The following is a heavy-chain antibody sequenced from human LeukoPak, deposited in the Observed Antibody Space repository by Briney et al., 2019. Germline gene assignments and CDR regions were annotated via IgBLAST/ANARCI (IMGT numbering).Heavy chain of an antibody. D-gene: IGHD4-17*01. V-gene: IGHV1-18*01. CDR3: ARPRWGVDYGDFGTFDY. CDR2: ISAYNGNT. J-gene: IGHJ4*02. Sequence: ASVTVSCKASGYTFTSYGISWVRQAPGQGLEWMGWISAYNGNTNYAQKLQGRVTMTTDTSTSTAYMELRSLRSDDTAVYYCARPRWGVDYGDFGTFDYWGQGTLVTVSS. CDR1: GYTFTSYG.